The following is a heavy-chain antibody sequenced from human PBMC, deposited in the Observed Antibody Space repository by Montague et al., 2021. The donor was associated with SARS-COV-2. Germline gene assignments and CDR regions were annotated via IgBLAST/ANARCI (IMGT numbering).Heavy chain of an antibody. CDR2: IYNSGST. CDR1: GGSISSSSYY. J-gene: IGHJ4*02. V-gene: IGHV4-61*02. CDR3: ARAYIDAACSSGLDY. D-gene: IGHD3-9*01. Sequence: TLSLTCTVSGGSISSSSYYWSWIRQPPGKGLEWIGRIYNSGSTYYNPSLKSRVTISVDTSKNQFSLKLSSVTAADTAVYYCARAYIDAACSSGLDYWGQGTLVTVSS.